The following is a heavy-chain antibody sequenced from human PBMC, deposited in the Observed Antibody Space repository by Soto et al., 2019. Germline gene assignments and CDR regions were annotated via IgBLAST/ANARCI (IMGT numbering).Heavy chain of an antibody. CDR2: ISAHNGNT. J-gene: IGHJ6*03. CDR1: GYTFTSYG. CDR3: ARILIQLRDYYYYYMDV. V-gene: IGHV1-18*01. D-gene: IGHD5-18*01. Sequence: ASVKVSCKASGYTFTSYGISWVRQAPGQGLEWMGWISAHNGNTNYAQKLQGRVTMTTDTSTSTAYMELRSLRSDDTAVYYCARILIQLRDYYYYYMDVWGKGTTVTVSS.